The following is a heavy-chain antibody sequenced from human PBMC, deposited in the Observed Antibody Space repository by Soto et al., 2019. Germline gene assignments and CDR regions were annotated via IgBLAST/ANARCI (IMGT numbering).Heavy chain of an antibody. CDR2: IKFDGITA. CDR1: GFTFTAYW. Sequence: EVQVVESGGGLVQPGGSLRLSCVASGFTFTAYWMHWVRQAPGQGLVLVSRIKFDGITASYADSVNGRFTISRDNAKNTVYLQMDSLRAEDTGMYYCARGIRNYYGADVWGQGTTVTVSS. V-gene: IGHV3-74*01. CDR3: ARGIRNYYGADV. D-gene: IGHD2-21*01. J-gene: IGHJ6*02.